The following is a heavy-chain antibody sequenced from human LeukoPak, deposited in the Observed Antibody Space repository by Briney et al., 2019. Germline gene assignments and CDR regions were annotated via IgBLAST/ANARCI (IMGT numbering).Heavy chain of an antibody. CDR2: MNPNSGNT. J-gene: IGHJ4*02. CDR3: ARGGDIVVVPAAQFDY. CDR1: GYTFTSYD. Sequence: ASVKVSCKASGYTFTSYDINWVRQATGQGLEWMGWMNPNSGNTGYVQKFQGRVTMTRNTSISTAYMELSSLRSEDTAVYYCARGGDIVVVPAAQFDYWGQGTLVTVSS. V-gene: IGHV1-8*01. D-gene: IGHD2-2*01.